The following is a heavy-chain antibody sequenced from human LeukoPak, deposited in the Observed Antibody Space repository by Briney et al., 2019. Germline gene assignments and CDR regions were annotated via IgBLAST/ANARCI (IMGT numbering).Heavy chain of an antibody. CDR2: IYYSGST. Sequence: SETLSLTCTVSGGSISSSNYYWSWIRQPPGKGLEWIGSIYYSGSTYYNPSLKSRVTISVDTSKSQFSLKLSSVTAADTAVYYCARHRESITMVRGALIFDFDYWGQGTLVTVSS. CDR1: GGSISSSNYY. CDR3: ARHRESITMVRGALIFDFDY. J-gene: IGHJ4*02. D-gene: IGHD3-10*01. V-gene: IGHV4-39*01.